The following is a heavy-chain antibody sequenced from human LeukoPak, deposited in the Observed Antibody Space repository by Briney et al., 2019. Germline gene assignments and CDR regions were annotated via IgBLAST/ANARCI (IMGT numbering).Heavy chain of an antibody. J-gene: IGHJ3*01. CDR3: ATPYCSGISCLDVFNV. CDR1: GVSISDGRYY. V-gene: IGHV4-31*02. D-gene: IGHD2-2*01. Sequence: SETLSLTCNVSGVSISDGRYYWAWIRQVPAKGLEWIGYKYYSGSAKYNPSLKSRLTISIDTPENQLSLHLSSVTAADTATYYCATPYCSGISCLDVFNVWGQGRRVTVSS. CDR2: KYYSGSA.